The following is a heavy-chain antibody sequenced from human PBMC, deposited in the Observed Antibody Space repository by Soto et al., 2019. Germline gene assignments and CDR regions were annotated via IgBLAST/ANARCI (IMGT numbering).Heavy chain of an antibody. J-gene: IGHJ4*02. Sequence: QITLKESGPTLVKPTQTLTLTCTFSGFSLSTMGVGVAWIRQPPGKALEWLALIYWDDDKRYSPSLKTRLTITKDTSKNPVVFTMTNVDPVDTATYYCARHGSFDYWGQGTLVTVSS. D-gene: IGHD6-25*01. V-gene: IGHV2-5*02. CDR3: ARHGSFDY. CDR1: GFSLSTMGVG. CDR2: IYWDDDK.